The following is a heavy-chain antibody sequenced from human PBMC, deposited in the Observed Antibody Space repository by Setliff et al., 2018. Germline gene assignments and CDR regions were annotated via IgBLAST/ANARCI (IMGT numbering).Heavy chain of an antibody. D-gene: IGHD3-3*01. CDR2: INPGDGST. J-gene: IGHJ4*02. CDR1: GYTFTTYY. CDR3: ARENTAKNFWGEESDY. V-gene: IGHV1-46*01. Sequence: SVTVSCKASGYTFTTYYMHWVRQAPGQGLEWMGVINPGDGSTTYAQKFQGRVKMTRDTSTNTVYMQLNSLRFEDRAVYYCARENTAKNFWGEESDYWGQGTLVTVPQ.